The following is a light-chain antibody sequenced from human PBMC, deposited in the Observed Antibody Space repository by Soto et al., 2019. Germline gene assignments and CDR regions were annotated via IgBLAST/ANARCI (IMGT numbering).Light chain of an antibody. CDR1: QSVSNN. CDR3: QQYNYLST. CDR2: GAS. J-gene: IGKJ5*01. V-gene: IGKV3-15*01. Sequence: EIVMTPSPATLSVSPGERATLSCRASQSVSNNLAWYQQRPGQALRLLIYGASTRATGIPARFSGSGSGTEFTLTISSLQSEDFAIYYCQQYNYLSTFGQGTRLEMK.